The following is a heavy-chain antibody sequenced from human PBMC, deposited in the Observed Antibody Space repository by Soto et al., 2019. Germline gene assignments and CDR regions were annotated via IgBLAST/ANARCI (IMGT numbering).Heavy chain of an antibody. CDR2: ISGSGGST. J-gene: IGHJ4*02. CDR1: GFTFSSYA. Sequence: GGSLRLSCAASGFTFSSYAMSWVRQAPGKGLEWVSAISGSGGSTYYADSVKGRFTISRDNSKNTLYLQMNSLRAEDTAVYDCAKVGVTYYYDGSGNPILPDSRRHWGKGTRVT. D-gene: IGHD3-22*01. V-gene: IGHV3-23*01. CDR3: AKVGVTYYYDGSGNPILPDSRRH.